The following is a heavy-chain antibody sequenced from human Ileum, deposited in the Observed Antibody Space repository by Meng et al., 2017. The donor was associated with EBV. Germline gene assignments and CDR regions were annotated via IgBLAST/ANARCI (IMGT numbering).Heavy chain of an antibody. CDR1: GYTFTGYY. D-gene: IGHD2/OR15-2a*01. Sequence: QVQLGPSGAEWKRPGASVSVSCRAFGYTFTGYYIHWLRQAPGQVLEWMGRINPTGGDRNYAQNFHGRVTWTLDMAIHTAIMDLSSLKSDDMAVYYCARFRIQAGALDTWGQGTLVTVSS. CDR2: INPTGGDR. V-gene: IGHV1-2*06. CDR3: ARFRIQAGALDT. J-gene: IGHJ5*02.